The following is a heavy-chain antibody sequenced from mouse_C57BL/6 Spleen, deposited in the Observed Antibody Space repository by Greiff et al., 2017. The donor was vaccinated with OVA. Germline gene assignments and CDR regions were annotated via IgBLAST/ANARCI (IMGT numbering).Heavy chain of an antibody. CDR3: ARSGNYYGTSSAMDY. Sequence: VQLQQSGPELVKPGASVKISCKASGYAFSSSWMNWVKQRPGKGLEWIGRIYPGDGDTNYNGKFKGKATLTADKSSSTAYMQLSSLTSEDFAVYFCARSGNYYGTSSAMDYWGQGTSVTVSS. J-gene: IGHJ4*01. V-gene: IGHV1-82*01. CDR2: IYPGDGDT. D-gene: IGHD1-1*01. CDR1: GYAFSSSW.